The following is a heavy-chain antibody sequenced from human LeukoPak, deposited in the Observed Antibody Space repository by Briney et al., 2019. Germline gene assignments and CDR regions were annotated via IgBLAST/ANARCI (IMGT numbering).Heavy chain of an antibody. CDR2: ISSSSSYI. Sequence: GGSLRLSCAASGFTFSSYSMNWVRQAPGKGLEWVSSISSSSSYIYYADSVKGRFTISRDNAKNSLYLQMNSLRAEDTAVNYCARDFREDAFDIWAQGTMFTVSS. CDR3: ARDFREDAFDI. J-gene: IGHJ3*02. CDR1: GFTFSSYS. V-gene: IGHV3-21*01.